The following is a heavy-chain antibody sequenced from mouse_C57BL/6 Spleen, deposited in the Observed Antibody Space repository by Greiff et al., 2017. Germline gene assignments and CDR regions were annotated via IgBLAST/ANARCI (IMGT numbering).Heavy chain of an antibody. CDR2: ITPNNGGT. V-gene: IGHV1-22*01. D-gene: IGHD2-3*01. CDR1: GYTFTDYN. J-gene: IGHJ3*01. CDR3: ARWDDGYYGGFAY. Sequence: EVKLMESGPELVKPGASVKMSCKASGYTFTDYNMHWVKQSHGKSLEWIGYITPNNGGTSYNQKFKGKATLTVNKSSSTAYMELRSLTSEDSAVYYCARWDDGYYGGFAYWGQGTLVTVSA.